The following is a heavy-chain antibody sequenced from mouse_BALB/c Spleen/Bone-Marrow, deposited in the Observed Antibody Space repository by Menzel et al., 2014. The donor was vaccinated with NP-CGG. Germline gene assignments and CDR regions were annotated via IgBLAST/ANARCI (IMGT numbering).Heavy chain of an antibody. Sequence: VMLVESGAELTKPGASVTMSCKASGYTFTNYWIHWIKQRPGQGLEWIGYINPGTGYTDYNPNFKDKATLTADKSSITAYMQLSSLTSEDSSVYYCARETGTYVMDYWGQGTPVTAAS. D-gene: IGHD4-1*01. CDR2: INPGTGYT. J-gene: IGHJ4*01. CDR3: ARETGTYVMDY. V-gene: IGHV1-7*01. CDR1: GYTFTNYW.